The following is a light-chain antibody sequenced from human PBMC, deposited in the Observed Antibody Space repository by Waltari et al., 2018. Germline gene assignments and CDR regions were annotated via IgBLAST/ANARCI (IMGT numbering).Light chain of an antibody. CDR2: DGN. J-gene: IGLJ3*02. CDR1: SSDIGTYNL. CDR3: CSYAGSAISV. V-gene: IGLV2-23*01. Sequence: QSALTQTATVSGSPGQSITISCTGTSSDIGTYNLVSWYQQHPGKAPTLIIYDGNKPPSGVSNRFSGSKSGNTASLTISGLQAADEADYYCCSYAGSAISVFGGGTKVTVL.